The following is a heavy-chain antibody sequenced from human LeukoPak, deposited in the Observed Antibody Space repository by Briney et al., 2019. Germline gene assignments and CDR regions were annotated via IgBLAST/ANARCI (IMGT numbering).Heavy chain of an antibody. CDR2: IYYSGST. V-gene: IGHV4-30-4*01. J-gene: IGHJ6*02. Sequence: PSETLSLTCTVSGGSISSGDYYWSWIRQPPGKGLEWIGYIYYSGSTYYNPSLKSRVTISVDTSKNQFSLKLSSVTAADTAVYYCARAPLALLLWLGELLPTGLMDVWGQGTTVTVSS. CDR1: GGSISSGDYY. D-gene: IGHD3-10*01. CDR3: ARAPLALLLWLGELLPTGLMDV.